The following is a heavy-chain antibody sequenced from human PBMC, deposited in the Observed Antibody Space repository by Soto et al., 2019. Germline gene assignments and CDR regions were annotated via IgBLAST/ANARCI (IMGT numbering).Heavy chain of an antibody. J-gene: IGHJ6*02. D-gene: IGHD2-2*01. CDR1: GFTFSSYA. CDR2: TSYDGSNK. Sequence: VGSLRLSCAASGFTFSSYAMHWVRQAPGKGLEWVAVTSYDGSNKYYADSVKGRFTISRDNSKNTLYLQMNSLRAEDTAVYYCARLSTTRPLDYYYYGMDVWGQGTTVTVSS. CDR3: ARLSTTRPLDYYYYGMDV. V-gene: IGHV3-30-3*01.